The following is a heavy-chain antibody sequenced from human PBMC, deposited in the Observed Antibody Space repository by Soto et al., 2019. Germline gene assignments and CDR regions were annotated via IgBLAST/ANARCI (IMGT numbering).Heavy chain of an antibody. CDR1: GYTFTSYG. V-gene: IGHV1-18*01. D-gene: IGHD5-18*01. CDR3: ARETGSSDGYVENEFDP. J-gene: IGHJ5*02. Sequence: VSVKVSCKASGYTFTSYGISWVRQAPGQGLEWMGWISAYNGNTNYAQKLQGRVTMTTDTSTSTAYMELRSLRSDDTAVYYCARETGSSDGYVENEFDPWGQETLVTVSS. CDR2: ISAYNGNT.